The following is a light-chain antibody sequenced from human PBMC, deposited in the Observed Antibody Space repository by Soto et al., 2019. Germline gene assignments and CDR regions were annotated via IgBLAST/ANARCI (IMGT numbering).Light chain of an antibody. CDR1: ISDVGGYNY. CDR2: EVS. Sequence: QSAVTQPASLSGSPGQSITISCTVTISDVGGYNYVSWYQQHPGKAPKLIIFEVSYRPSGISNRFSASKSGDTASLTISGLQADDEADYYCCSYTDSRTHIFGSGTKVTVL. J-gene: IGLJ1*01. V-gene: IGLV2-14*01. CDR3: CSYTDSRTHI.